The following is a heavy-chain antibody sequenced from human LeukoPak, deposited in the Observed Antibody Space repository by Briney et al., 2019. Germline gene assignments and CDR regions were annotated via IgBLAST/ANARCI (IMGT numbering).Heavy chain of an antibody. V-gene: IGHV4-31*03. D-gene: IGHD4-17*01. CDR3: ARGDYGDYVFDY. Sequence: PSQTLSLTSTVSGGSISSGGYYWSWIRQHPGKGLEWIGYIYYSGSTYYNPSIKSRVTISVDTSKNQFSLKLSSVTAADTAVYYCARGDYGDYVFDYWGQGTLVTVSS. CDR2: IYYSGST. J-gene: IGHJ4*02. CDR1: GGSISSGGYY.